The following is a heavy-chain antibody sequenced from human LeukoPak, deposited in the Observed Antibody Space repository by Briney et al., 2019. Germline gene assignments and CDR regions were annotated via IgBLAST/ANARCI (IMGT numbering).Heavy chain of an antibody. CDR1: GGSISSSYYY. CDR2: IYYSGST. V-gene: IGHV4-39*07. J-gene: IGHJ4*02. Sequence: SETLSLTCTVSGGSISSSYYYWGWIRQPPGKGLEWIGSIYYSGSTYYNPSLKSRVSLSVDTSKNQFSLKLSSVTAADTAVYYCASQFYASEEPPFDYWGQGTLVTVSS. D-gene: IGHD3-10*01. CDR3: ASQFYASEEPPFDY.